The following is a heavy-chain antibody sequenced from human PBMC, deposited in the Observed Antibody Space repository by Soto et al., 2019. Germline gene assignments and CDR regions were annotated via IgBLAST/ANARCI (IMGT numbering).Heavy chain of an antibody. V-gene: IGHV3-7*01. CDR3: ARDRSHDYDFWSGYYTGRRGFDP. J-gene: IGHJ5*02. Sequence: GGSLRLSCAASGGPFSSYWMSWVRQAPGKGLEWVANIKQDGSEKYYVDSVKGRFTISRDNAKNSLYLQMNSLRAEDTAVYYCARDRSHDYDFWSGYYTGRRGFDPWGQGTLVTVSS. CDR1: GGPFSSYW. D-gene: IGHD3-3*01. CDR2: IKQDGSEK.